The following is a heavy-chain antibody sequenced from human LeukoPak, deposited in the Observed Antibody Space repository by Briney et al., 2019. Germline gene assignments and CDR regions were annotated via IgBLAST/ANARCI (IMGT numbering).Heavy chain of an antibody. CDR3: TRGHWGLQS. Sequence: SETLSLTCTVSGASVTDYYWSWIRQSPGKGLEWISYIHHSGNSDYNPSLRSRVTTSLDTSKNQFSLNLISVTAADTAVYYCTRGHWGLQSWSQGTLVIVSS. CDR1: GASVTDYY. V-gene: IGHV4-59*02. J-gene: IGHJ5*02. CDR2: IHHSGNS. D-gene: IGHD7-27*01.